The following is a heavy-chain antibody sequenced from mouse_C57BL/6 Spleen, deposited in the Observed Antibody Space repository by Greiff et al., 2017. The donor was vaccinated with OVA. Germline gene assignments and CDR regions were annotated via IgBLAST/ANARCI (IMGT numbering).Heavy chain of an antibody. CDR1: GFTFSDYY. CDR3: ARELYYGSSFDY. D-gene: IGHD1-1*01. CDR2: INYDGSST. Sequence: EVQVVESEGGLVQPGSSMKLSCTASGFTFSDYYMAWVRQVPEKGLEWVATINYDGSSTYYLDSLKGRFIISRDNAKNILYLQRSSLKSEDTATYYCARELYYGSSFDYWGQGTTLTVSS. J-gene: IGHJ2*01. V-gene: IGHV5-16*01.